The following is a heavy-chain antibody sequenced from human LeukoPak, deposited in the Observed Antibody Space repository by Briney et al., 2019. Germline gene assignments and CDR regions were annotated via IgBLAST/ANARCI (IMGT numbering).Heavy chain of an antibody. D-gene: IGHD6-6*01. CDR1: GYTFTSYG. Sequence: ASVKVSCKASGYTFTSYGISWVRQAPGQGLEWMGWINPNSGGTNYAQKFQGRVTMTRDTSISTAYMELSRLRSDDTAVYYCARPHGEYSSSSGRVYYYYYMDVWGKGTTVTVSS. V-gene: IGHV1-2*02. CDR3: ARPHGEYSSSSGRVYYYYYMDV. J-gene: IGHJ6*03. CDR2: INPNSGGT.